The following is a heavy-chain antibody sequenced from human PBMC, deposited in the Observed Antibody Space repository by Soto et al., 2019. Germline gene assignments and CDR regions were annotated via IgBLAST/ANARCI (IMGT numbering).Heavy chain of an antibody. CDR3: ARHGREDSRDFYSWFDH. CDR1: GGSISTCY. CDR2: IYYSGST. D-gene: IGHD3-22*01. V-gene: IGHV4-59*08. Sequence: SETLSLTCTGSGGSISTCYWTWIRQPPGKGLEWIGYIYYSGSTNYSPSLKSRVTISVDTSKNQFSLKLSSVTAADTAVYYCARHGREDSRDFYSWFDHWCHGTLVTVSS. J-gene: IGHJ5*02.